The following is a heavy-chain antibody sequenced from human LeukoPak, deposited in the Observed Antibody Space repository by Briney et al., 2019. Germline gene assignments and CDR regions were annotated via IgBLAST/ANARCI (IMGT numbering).Heavy chain of an antibody. J-gene: IGHJ4*02. Sequence: GGSLRLSCAGSGFTFSTYSMNWVRQAPEKGLEWLSAISGSNSYIYYADSMEGRFTISRDNAKNTLYLQMNSLRADDTAVYYCARDTDYDFWSGTRSFDSWGQGTLVTVSS. CDR2: ISGSNSYI. V-gene: IGHV3-21*01. CDR3: ARDTDYDFWSGTRSFDS. CDR1: GFTFSTYS. D-gene: IGHD3-3*01.